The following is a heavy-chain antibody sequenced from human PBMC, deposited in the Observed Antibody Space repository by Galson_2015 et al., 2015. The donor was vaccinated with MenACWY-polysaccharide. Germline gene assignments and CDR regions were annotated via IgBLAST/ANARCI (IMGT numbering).Heavy chain of an antibody. J-gene: IGHJ2*01. D-gene: IGHD3-22*01. V-gene: IGHV5-51*03. CDR1: GDTFTSSW. CDR2: IYPGDSET. CDR3: ARRGNDYDSNLGRGWYFDL. Sequence: QSGAEVKKPGESLKISCKGSGDTFTSSWIGWVRQMPGKGLEWMGIIYPGDSETIYSPSFQGQVTISADKSITTAYLQWSSLKTSDTATFYCARRGNDYDSNLGRGWYFDLWGRGTLVTVSS.